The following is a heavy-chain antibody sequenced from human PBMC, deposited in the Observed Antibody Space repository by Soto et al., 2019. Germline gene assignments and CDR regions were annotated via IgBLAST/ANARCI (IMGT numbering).Heavy chain of an antibody. CDR1: GYTFTGYY. CDR3: ARGTYYGSGSYSHYYYGMDV. Sequence: ASVKVSCKASGYTFTGYYMHWVRQAPGQGLEWLGWINPNSGGTNYAQKFQGWVTMTRDTSISTAYMELSRLRSDDTAVYYFARGTYYGSGSYSHYYYGMDVWGQGTTVTVSS. V-gene: IGHV1-2*04. D-gene: IGHD3-10*01. CDR2: INPNSGGT. J-gene: IGHJ6*02.